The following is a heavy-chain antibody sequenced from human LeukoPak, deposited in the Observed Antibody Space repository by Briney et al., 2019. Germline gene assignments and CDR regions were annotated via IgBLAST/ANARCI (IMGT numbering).Heavy chain of an antibody. CDR2: IIPIFGTA. Sequence: VASVKVSCKASGGTFSSYAISWVRQAPGQGLEWMGGIIPIFGTANYAQKFQGRVTITADESTSTAYMELSSLRSEDTAVYYCARDGWPYYDSSGEYFQHWGQGTLVTVSS. V-gene: IGHV1-69*13. CDR3: ARDGWPYYDSSGEYFQH. J-gene: IGHJ1*01. D-gene: IGHD3-22*01. CDR1: GGTFSSYA.